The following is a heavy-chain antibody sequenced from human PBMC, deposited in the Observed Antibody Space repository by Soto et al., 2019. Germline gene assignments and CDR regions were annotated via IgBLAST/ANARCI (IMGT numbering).Heavy chain of an antibody. Sequence: QVQLQESGPGLVKPSETLSLTCTVSGASISDYYWSWIRQPAGKGLECIGRLYASGNTNYNPSLKSRVTMSVDTSKNQFSLTLNSVTAADTAVYYCARESRSALGTVEHWGRGTLVTVSS. CDR2: LYASGNT. D-gene: IGHD6-13*01. CDR3: ARESRSALGTVEH. CDR1: GASISDYY. V-gene: IGHV4-4*07. J-gene: IGHJ4*02.